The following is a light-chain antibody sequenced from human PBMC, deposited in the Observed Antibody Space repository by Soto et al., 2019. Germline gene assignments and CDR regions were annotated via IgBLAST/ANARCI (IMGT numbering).Light chain of an antibody. Sequence: EIVMTQSPATLSVSPGERATLSCRASQSVSSNLAWYQQKPGQAPRLLIYGASTRATGIPARFSCSGSGTEFTLTISSLQSEDFAVYYCQQYNNWPRITFGPGTKVDIK. CDR1: QSVSSN. J-gene: IGKJ3*01. CDR3: QQYNNWPRIT. V-gene: IGKV3-15*01. CDR2: GAS.